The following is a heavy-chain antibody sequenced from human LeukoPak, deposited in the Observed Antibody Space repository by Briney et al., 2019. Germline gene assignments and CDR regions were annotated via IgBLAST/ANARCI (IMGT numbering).Heavy chain of an antibody. D-gene: IGHD5-18*01. Sequence: GASVKVSCKASGGTFNSYAISWVRQAPGQGLEWMGAVIPIFSTTNYAQKFQGRVAITTDESTNTAYMELTSLKSEDTAVYYCARGKGQLWSSFDYWGQGTLVTVSS. CDR3: ARGKGQLWSSFDY. J-gene: IGHJ4*02. CDR1: GGTFNSYA. V-gene: IGHV1-69*05. CDR2: VIPIFSTT.